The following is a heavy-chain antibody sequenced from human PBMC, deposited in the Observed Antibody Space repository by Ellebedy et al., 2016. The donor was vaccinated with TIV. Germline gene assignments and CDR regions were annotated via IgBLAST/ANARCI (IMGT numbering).Heavy chain of an antibody. CDR3: ARDRYDFWGGYFGAYYYYGMDV. V-gene: IGHV4-61*01. J-gene: IGHJ6*02. D-gene: IGHD3-3*01. CDR2: IYYSGST. Sequence: SETLSLTCTVSGYSISSGYYWSWIRPPPGKGLEWIGYIYYSGSTNYNPSLKSRVTMSVDTSKNQFSLKLSSVTAADTAVYYCARDRYDFWGGYFGAYYYYGMDVWGQGTTVTVSS. CDR1: GYSISSGYY.